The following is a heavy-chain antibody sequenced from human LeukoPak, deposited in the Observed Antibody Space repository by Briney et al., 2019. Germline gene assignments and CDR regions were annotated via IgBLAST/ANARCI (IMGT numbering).Heavy chain of an antibody. Sequence: SETLSLTCTVSGGSISSSSYYWGWIRQPPGKGLEWIGSIYYSGSTYYNPSLKSRVTIFVDTSKNQFSLQLNSVTPEDTAVYYCSRGSYDVAFDIWGQGTMVTVSS. J-gene: IGHJ3*02. CDR2: IYYSGST. D-gene: IGHD1-26*01. CDR1: GGSISSSSYY. V-gene: IGHV4-39*01. CDR3: SRGSYDVAFDI.